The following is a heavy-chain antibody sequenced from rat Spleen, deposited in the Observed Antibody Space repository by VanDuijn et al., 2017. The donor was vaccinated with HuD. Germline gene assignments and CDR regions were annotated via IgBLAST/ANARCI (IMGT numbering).Heavy chain of an antibody. CDR2: ISYDGSRT. J-gene: IGHJ2*01. CDR1: GFTYSIYV. V-gene: IGHV5-29*01. D-gene: IGHD1-9*01. CDR3: ARRHYGYTDYFDY. Sequence: EVQLVESDGGLVQPGRSLKLSCAASGFTYSIYVMAWVRQAPTKGLEWVATISYDGSRTYYRDSVKGRFTISRDNAKSSLYLQMDSLRSEDTATYYCARRHYGYTDYFDYWGQGVMVTVSS.